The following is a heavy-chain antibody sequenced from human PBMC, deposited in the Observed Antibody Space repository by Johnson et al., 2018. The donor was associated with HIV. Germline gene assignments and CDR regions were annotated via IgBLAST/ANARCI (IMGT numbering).Heavy chain of an antibody. D-gene: IGHD4-23*01. CDR1: GFNFDDYG. CDR2: IYGGGST. J-gene: IGHJ3*02. CDR3: ARISVFYGGNFNPFEM. Sequence: VQLVESGGGVVQPGRSLRLSCAASGFNFDDYGMSWVRQAPGKGVEWVSLIYGGGSTFYADSVKGRFTISKDNSKNMGYLQMNSLSAADTAVYHCARISVFYGGNFNPFEMWGQGTMVTVSS. V-gene: IGHV3-66*01.